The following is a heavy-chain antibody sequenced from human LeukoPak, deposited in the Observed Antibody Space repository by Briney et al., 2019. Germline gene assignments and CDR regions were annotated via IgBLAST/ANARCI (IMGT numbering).Heavy chain of an antibody. Sequence: ASAKVSCKASGYTFTSYYMHWVRQAPGQGLEWMGIINPSGGSTSYAQKFQGRVTMTRDTSTSTVYMELSSLRSEDTAVYYCARDEGSGRSNNWFDPWGQGTLVTVSS. CDR2: INPSGGST. CDR1: GYTFTSYY. CDR3: ARDEGSGRSNNWFDP. J-gene: IGHJ5*02. D-gene: IGHD3-10*01. V-gene: IGHV1-46*01.